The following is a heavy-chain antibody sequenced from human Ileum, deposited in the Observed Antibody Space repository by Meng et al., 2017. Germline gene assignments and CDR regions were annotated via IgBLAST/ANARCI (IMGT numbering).Heavy chain of an antibody. Sequence: AQQRQSGRGRVHPSAPLPPLCCVFGGWFSSDYWSWFRQHAGKRLEEMGRINTSGSTTYNPSPMSRVTMTVDTSKNQFSLKLWSVAAADKAVDYCASELGGGDCAYWGQGTLVTVSS. D-gene: IGHD2-21*02. CDR2: INTSGST. V-gene: IGHV4-4*07. CDR3: ASELGGGDCAY. CDR1: GGWFSSDY. J-gene: IGHJ4*02.